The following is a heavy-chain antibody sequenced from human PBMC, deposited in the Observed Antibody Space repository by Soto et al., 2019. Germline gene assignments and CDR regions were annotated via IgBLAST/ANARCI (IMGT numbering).Heavy chain of an antibody. V-gene: IGHV3-11*01. CDR2: TSSSGSTI. Sequence: PGGSLRLSCAASGFTFSDYYMSWIRQAPGKGLEWVSYTSSSGSTIYYADSVKGRFTISRDNAKNSLYLQMNSLRADDTAVYYCAKESTNRIALDYMDVWGKGTTVTVSS. J-gene: IGHJ6*03. CDR3: AKESTNRIALDYMDV. D-gene: IGHD6-13*01. CDR1: GFTFSDYY.